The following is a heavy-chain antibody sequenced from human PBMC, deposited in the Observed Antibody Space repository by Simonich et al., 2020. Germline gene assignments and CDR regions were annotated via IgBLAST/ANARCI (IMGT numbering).Heavy chain of an antibody. J-gene: IGHJ4*02. CDR3: ARHGNWGYFDY. Sequence: QVQLQESGPGLVKPSETLSLTCTVSGGSISSYYWSWIRQPPGKGLEWIGDIYYSGSTNHSPPLKSRVTISVDTAKNQFSRKLSSVTAADTAVYYCARHGNWGYFDYWGQGTLVTVSS. CDR1: GGSISSYY. V-gene: IGHV4-59*08. D-gene: IGHD7-27*01. CDR2: IYYSGST.